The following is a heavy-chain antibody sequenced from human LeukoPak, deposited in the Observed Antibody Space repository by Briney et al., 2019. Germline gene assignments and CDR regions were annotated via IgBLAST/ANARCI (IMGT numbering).Heavy chain of an antibody. J-gene: IGHJ4*02. CDR2: IYYSGST. CDR1: GGSIISSSYY. V-gene: IGHV4-39*07. CDR3: ARGHYYYDSSGYRGPFDY. D-gene: IGHD3-22*01. Sequence: SETLSLTCTVSGGSIISSSYYWGWIRQPPGKGLEWIGTIYYSGSTYYNPSLKSRVTISVDTSKNQFSLKLSSVTAADTAVYYCARGHYYYDSSGYRGPFDYWGQGTLVTVSS.